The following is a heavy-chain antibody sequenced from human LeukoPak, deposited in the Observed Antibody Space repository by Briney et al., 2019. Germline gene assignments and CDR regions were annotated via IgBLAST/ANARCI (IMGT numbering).Heavy chain of an antibody. CDR1: GFTFDDYA. Sequence: PGRSLRLSCAASGFTFDDYAMHWVRQAPGKGLEWVSGISWNSGSIGYADSVEGRFTISRDNAKNSLYLQMNSLRAEDTAVYYCASGEIAYCGGDCYGLWGQGTLVTVSS. J-gene: IGHJ4*02. V-gene: IGHV3-9*01. CDR3: ASGEIAYCGGDCYGL. CDR2: ISWNSGSI. D-gene: IGHD2-21*02.